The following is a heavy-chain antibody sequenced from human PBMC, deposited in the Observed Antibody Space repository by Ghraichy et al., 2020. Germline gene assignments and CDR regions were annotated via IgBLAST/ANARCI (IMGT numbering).Heavy chain of an antibody. V-gene: IGHV3-64D*06. Sequence: GGSLRLSCSASGFTFSNYAMNWVRQAPGKGLEYVSAISSNGGSTYYADSVKGRFTISRDNSKNSLYLQMSSLRAEDTAVYYCVMALVGYCSGTNCYRWKHPGFDYWGQGTMVTDSS. CDR2: ISSNGGST. CDR1: GFTFSNYA. D-gene: IGHD2-15*01. CDR3: VMALVGYCSGTNCYRWKHPGFDY. J-gene: IGHJ4*01.